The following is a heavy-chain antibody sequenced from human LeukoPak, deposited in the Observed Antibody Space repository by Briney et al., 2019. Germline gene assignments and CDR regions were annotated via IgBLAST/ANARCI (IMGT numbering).Heavy chain of an antibody. J-gene: IGHJ4*02. V-gene: IGHV3-30-3*01. CDR2: ISYDGSNK. Sequence: GGSLRLSCAASGFTFSSYSMHWVRQDPGKGLEWVAVISYDGSNKYYADSVKGRFTISRDNSKNTLYLQMNSLRAEDTAVYYCARDWITMVWPEDYWGQGTLVAVSS. D-gene: IGHD3-10*01. CDR3: ARDWITMVWPEDY. CDR1: GFTFSSYS.